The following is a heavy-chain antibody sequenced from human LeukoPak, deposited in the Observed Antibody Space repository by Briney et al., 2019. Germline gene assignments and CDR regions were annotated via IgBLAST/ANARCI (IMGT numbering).Heavy chain of an antibody. D-gene: IGHD4-23*01. V-gene: IGHV4-59*04. CDR2: IYYSGST. J-gene: IGHJ5*02. Sequence: SETLSLTCTVSGGSISSYYGSWIRQPPGKGLEWMGCIYYSGSTYYNPSLKSRVTISVDTSKNQFSLKLTSVTAAGTAVYYCARPYLRGTVVNNWFDPWGQGTLVTVSS. CDR3: ARPYLRGTVVNNWFDP. CDR1: GGSISSYY.